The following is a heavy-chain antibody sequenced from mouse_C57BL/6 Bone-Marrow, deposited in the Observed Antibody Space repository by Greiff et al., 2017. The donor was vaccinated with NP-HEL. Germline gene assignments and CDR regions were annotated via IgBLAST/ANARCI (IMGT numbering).Heavy chain of an antibody. CDR1: GYAFSSYW. V-gene: IGHV1-80*01. CDR3: ARGYSNPYYFDY. D-gene: IGHD2-5*01. Sequence: QVQLKQSGAELVKPGASVKISCKASGYAFSSYWMNWVKQRPGKGLEWIGQIYPGDGDTNYNGKFKGKATLTADKSSSTAYMQLSSLTSEDSAVYFCARGYSNPYYFDYWGQGTTLTVSS. CDR2: IYPGDGDT. J-gene: IGHJ2*01.